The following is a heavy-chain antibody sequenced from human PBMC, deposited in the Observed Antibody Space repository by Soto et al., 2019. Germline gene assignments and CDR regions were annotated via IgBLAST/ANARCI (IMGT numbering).Heavy chain of an antibody. J-gene: IGHJ4*02. CDR3: ARGDPAAAGRGPDY. Sequence: QVQLVESGGGVVQPGRSLRLSCAASGFTFSSYAMHWVRQAPGKGLEWVAVISYDGSNKYYADSVKGRFTISRDNSKNTLYLQMNSLRDEDTAVYYCARGDPAAAGRGPDYWGQGTLVTVSS. CDR1: GFTFSSYA. V-gene: IGHV3-30-3*01. D-gene: IGHD6-13*01. CDR2: ISYDGSNK.